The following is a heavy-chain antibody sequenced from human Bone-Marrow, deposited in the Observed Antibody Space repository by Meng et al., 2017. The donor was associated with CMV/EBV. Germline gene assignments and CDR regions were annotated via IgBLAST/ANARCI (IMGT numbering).Heavy chain of an antibody. CDR3: ARDLNPSGIYSFDY. V-gene: IGHV1-18*01. D-gene: IGHD1-26*01. CDR1: GYTFSSYG. Sequence: ASVKVSCKASGYTFSSYGVTWMRQAPGQGLEWMGWISGYNGDTKSAQKVQDRVTMTTDTSTSTAYMELRSLNSDDTAVYYCARDLNPSGIYSFDYWGQGTRVTGSS. CDR2: ISGYNGDT. J-gene: IGHJ4*02.